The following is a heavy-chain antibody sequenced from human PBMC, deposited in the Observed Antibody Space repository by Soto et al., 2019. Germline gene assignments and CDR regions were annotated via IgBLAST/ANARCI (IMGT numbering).Heavy chain of an antibody. Sequence: QAQLVQSGAEVKKPWASVKVSCKASGDTFTSYVINWVRQATGQRLEWMRWMNPTSGNTCYAQKVPGRDTMTRKTAICTGYMELSRLRSEDTAVYYCARERTVAGTDYWGRGTLVTVSS. CDR2: MNPTSGNT. J-gene: IGHJ4*02. V-gene: IGHV1-8*01. CDR3: ARERTVAGTDY. CDR1: GDTFTSYV. D-gene: IGHD6-19*01.